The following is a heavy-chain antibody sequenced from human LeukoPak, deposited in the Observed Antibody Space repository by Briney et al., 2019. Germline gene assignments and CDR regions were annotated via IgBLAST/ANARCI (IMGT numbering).Heavy chain of an antibody. J-gene: IGHJ4*02. Sequence: RGSLRLSCAAPAFTFWAYYMSRVRPAPGKGREWGGRIKSKTDGGTTDYAATVKGRFTISRDDSKDTLYLQINYLKAEDTAVYYCSWRLIDYWGQGTLVTVS. CDR1: AFTFWAYY. CDR2: IKSKTDGGTT. V-gene: IGHV3-15*01. D-gene: IGHD3-16*01. CDR3: SWRLIDY.